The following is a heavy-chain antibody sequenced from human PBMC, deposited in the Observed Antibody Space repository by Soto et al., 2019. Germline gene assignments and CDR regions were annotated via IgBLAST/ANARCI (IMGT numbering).Heavy chain of an antibody. Sequence: PGGSLRLSCAASGFTFSRYWMSWVRQAPGKGLEWVANIKGDGSEKYYVDSVKGRFTISRDNSKNTLYLQMNSLRAEDTAVYYXXRAXHLYYYDSSGSLHAFDIWGQGTMVTVSS. D-gene: IGHD3-22*01. V-gene: IGHV3-7*03. CDR2: IKGDGSEK. J-gene: IGHJ3*02. CDR1: GFTFSRYW. CDR3: XRAXHLYYYDSSGSLHAFDI.